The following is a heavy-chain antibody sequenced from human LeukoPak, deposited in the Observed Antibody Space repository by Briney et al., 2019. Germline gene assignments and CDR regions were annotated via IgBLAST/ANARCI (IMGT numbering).Heavy chain of an antibody. Sequence: GGSLILSCAASGFTFSSYEMSWIRQAPGKGLEWVSYISSSGSTIYYADSVKGRFTISRDNAKNSLYLQMNSLRAEDTAVYYCARDLTYYDILTGPAGFDYWGQGTLVTVSS. CDR3: ARDLTYYDILTGPAGFDY. J-gene: IGHJ4*02. D-gene: IGHD3-9*01. CDR2: ISSSGSTI. CDR1: GFTFSSYE. V-gene: IGHV3-48*03.